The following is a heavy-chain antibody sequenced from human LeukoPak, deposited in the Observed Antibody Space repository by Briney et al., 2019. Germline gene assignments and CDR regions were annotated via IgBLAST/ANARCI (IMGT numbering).Heavy chain of an antibody. J-gene: IGHJ5*02. CDR3: ARSRAFNSGAFDP. D-gene: IGHD1-26*01. V-gene: IGHV4-61*01. Sequence: SETLSFTCTVSGASVSSASYWTWIRQPPGKGVEWIAHIYNGVNTNYNPSLKSRVTISVDTSKNQFSLRLNSVTAADTAVYYCARSRAFNSGAFDPWGQGSLVTVSS. CDR2: IYNGVNT. CDR1: GASVSSASY.